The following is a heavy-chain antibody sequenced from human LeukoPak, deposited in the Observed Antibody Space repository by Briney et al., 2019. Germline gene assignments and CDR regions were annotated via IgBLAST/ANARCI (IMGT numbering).Heavy chain of an antibody. CDR1: GGSIKDYY. V-gene: IGHV4-59*01. CDR2: ISNSGTT. J-gene: IGHJ5*02. D-gene: IGHD4-17*01. Sequence: SETLSLTCTVSGGSIKDYYWAWIRQAPGEGLGWIGYISNSGTTDYYPSLKSRVTMSVDTSKNEFSLKLTSVSAADTAMYYCARVVRGAVTSNWFDPWGQGTLVTVSS. CDR3: ARVVRGAVTSNWFDP.